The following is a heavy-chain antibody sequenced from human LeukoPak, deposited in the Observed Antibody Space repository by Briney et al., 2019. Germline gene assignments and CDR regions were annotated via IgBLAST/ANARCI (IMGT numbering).Heavy chain of an antibody. CDR2: INPDGSGQ. CDR3: ARGRYGRDY. J-gene: IGHJ4*02. Sequence: PGGSLRLSCVVSGFSMSIHWMSWVRQAPGKGLEWVADINPDGSGQYLVDSVKGRFTISRDNAKNLQFLQMNYLRVEDTAVYYCARGRYGRDYWGQGILVTVSS. D-gene: IGHD3-10*01. CDR1: GFSMSIHW. V-gene: IGHV3-7*01.